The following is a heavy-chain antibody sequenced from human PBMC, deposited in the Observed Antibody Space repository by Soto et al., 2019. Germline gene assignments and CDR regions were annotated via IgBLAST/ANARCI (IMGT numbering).Heavy chain of an antibody. CDR3: VKASGVLRFLEWLSTPIDY. CDR2: ISSNGGST. CDR1: GFTFSSYA. Sequence: GGSLRLSCSASGFTFSSYAMHWVRQAPGKGLEYVSAISSNGGSTYYADSVKGRFTISRDNSKNTLYLQMSSLRAEDTAVYYCVKASGVLRFLEWLSTPIDYWGQGTLVTVSS. V-gene: IGHV3-64D*08. J-gene: IGHJ4*02. D-gene: IGHD3-3*01.